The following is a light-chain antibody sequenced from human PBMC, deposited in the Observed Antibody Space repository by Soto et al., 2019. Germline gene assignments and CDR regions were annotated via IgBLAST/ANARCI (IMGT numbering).Light chain of an antibody. Sequence: EIVLTQSPGTLSLSPGERATLSCRASQSISSSYLAWYQQKPGQAPRLLIYGPSSRATGIPDRFSGSGSGTDSTLTINRLGPEDFAVYYCQQYDSSPRTFGQGTKVDIK. CDR1: QSISSSY. CDR3: QQYDSSPRT. J-gene: IGKJ1*01. V-gene: IGKV3-20*01. CDR2: GPS.